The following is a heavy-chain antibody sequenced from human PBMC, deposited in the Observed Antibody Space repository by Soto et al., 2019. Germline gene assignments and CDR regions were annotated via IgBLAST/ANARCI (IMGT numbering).Heavy chain of an antibody. CDR3: ARGVYLRTVTPVSLRFDP. D-gene: IGHD4-17*01. CDR1: GGSFSGYF. CDR2: INHSGTT. V-gene: IGHV4-34*01. J-gene: IGHJ5*02. Sequence: SETLSLTCVVYGGSFSGYFWSWIRQPPGKGLEWIGEINHSGTTNYNPSLKSRVTISVDTSKNQFSLNFSSVTAADTAVYYCARGVYLRTVTPVSLRFDPWGQGTLVTAPQ.